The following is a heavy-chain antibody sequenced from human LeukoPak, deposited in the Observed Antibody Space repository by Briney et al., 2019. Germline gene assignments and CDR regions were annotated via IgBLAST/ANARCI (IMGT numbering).Heavy chain of an antibody. CDR3: ARGLYDYVWGSYRSGGYYFDY. J-gene: IGHJ4*02. CDR1: GGSISSYC. CDR2: IYYSGST. D-gene: IGHD3-16*02. V-gene: IGHV4-59*01. Sequence: SETLSLTCTVSGGSISSYCWSWIRQPPGKGLEWIGYIYYSGSTNYNPSLKSRVTISVDTSKNQFSLKLSSVTAADTAVYYCARGLYDYVWGSYRSGGYYFDYWGQGTLVTVSS.